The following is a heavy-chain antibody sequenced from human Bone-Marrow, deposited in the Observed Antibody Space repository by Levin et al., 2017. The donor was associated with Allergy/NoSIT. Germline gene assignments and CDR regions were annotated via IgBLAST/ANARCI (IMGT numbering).Heavy chain of an antibody. CDR2: ITTGSSK. Sequence: GESLKISCAASGFTFSDYYMSWIRQAPGKGLEWVSYITTGSSKYYTDSVKGRFIISRDNTKNSLYLQMNSLRAEDTAVYYCARNETWGSLDYWGQGTLVTVSS. V-gene: IGHV3-11*01. J-gene: IGHJ4*02. CDR1: GFTFSDYY. CDR3: ARNETWGSLDY. D-gene: IGHD7-27*01.